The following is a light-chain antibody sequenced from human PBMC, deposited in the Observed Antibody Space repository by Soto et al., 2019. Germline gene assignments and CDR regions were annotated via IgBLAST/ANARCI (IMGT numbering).Light chain of an antibody. CDR1: SSNVESNS. Sequence: QTVVTQPPSASGAPGQRVVISCSGGSSNVESNSVNWYQHLPGSAPKLLIFSNNQRPSGVPDRLSGSKSGTSASLAIAGLQSDDEADYYCAAWDDSLSAYVFGSGTQLTVL. J-gene: IGLJ7*01. CDR2: SNN. V-gene: IGLV1-44*01. CDR3: AAWDDSLSAYV.